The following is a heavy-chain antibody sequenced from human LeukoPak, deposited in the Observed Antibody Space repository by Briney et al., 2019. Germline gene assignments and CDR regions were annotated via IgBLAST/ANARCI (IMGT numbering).Heavy chain of an antibody. Sequence: GASVKVSCKASGGTFSSYAIRWVRQAPGQGLEWMGGIIPIFGTANYAQKFQGRVTITADESTSTAYMELSSLRSEDTAVYYCARLLNLAVAGWGQGTLVTVSS. J-gene: IGHJ4*02. CDR1: GGTFSSYA. CDR2: IIPIFGTA. D-gene: IGHD6-19*01. CDR3: ARLLNLAVAG. V-gene: IGHV1-69*01.